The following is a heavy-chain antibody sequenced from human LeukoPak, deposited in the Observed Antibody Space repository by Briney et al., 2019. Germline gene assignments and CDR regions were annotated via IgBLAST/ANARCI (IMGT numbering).Heavy chain of an antibody. J-gene: IGHJ4*02. CDR3: ARAGVDYYSSGSHFDY. CDR2: ISSSSSYI. CDR1: GFTFSSYS. Sequence: PGGSLRLSCAASGFTFSSYSMNWVRQAPGKGLEWVSSISSSSSYIYYADSVKGRFTISRDNAKNSLYLQMNSLRAEDTAVYYCARAGVDYYSSGSHFDYWGQGTLVTVSS. V-gene: IGHV3-21*01. D-gene: IGHD3-10*01.